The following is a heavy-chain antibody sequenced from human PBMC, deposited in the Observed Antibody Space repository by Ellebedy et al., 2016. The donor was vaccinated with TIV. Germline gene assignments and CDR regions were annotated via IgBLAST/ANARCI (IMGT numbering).Heavy chain of an antibody. J-gene: IGHJ4*02. Sequence: ASVKVSCKASGYTFTSYYMHWVRQAPGQGLEWMGIINPSGGSTSYAQKFQGRVTMTRDTSTSTVYMELSSLRSEDTAVYYCAANPHYSSGWYMVRNPPHHSLDYWGQGTLVTVSS. V-gene: IGHV1-46*01. CDR3: AANPHYSSGWYMVRNPPHHSLDY. CDR1: GYTFTSYY. D-gene: IGHD6-19*01. CDR2: INPSGGST.